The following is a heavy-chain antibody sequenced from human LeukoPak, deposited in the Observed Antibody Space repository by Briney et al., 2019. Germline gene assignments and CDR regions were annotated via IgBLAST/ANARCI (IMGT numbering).Heavy chain of an antibody. Sequence: PGGSVTLSCAASGFPFSDYYESWIRQAPGKGLEWVSYISSSSSYTNYADSVKGRFTISRDNAKNSLYLQMNSLRAEDTAVYYCAKLTRGYCDSTACPNWFDRWGRGTLVTVSS. V-gene: IGHV3-11*06. J-gene: IGHJ5*02. CDR1: GFPFSDYY. D-gene: IGHD2-2*01. CDR2: ISSSSSYT. CDR3: AKLTRGYCDSTACPNWFDR.